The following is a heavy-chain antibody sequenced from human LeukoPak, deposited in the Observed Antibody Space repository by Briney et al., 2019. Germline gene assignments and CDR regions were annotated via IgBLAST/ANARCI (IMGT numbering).Heavy chain of an antibody. Sequence: PGGSLRLSCAASGFTFSSHSMNWVRQAPGKGLEWVSSITSSSSYIYYADSVKGRFTISRDNAKNSLYLQMNSLRAEDTAVYYCARDSTIFGGMFDYWGQGTLVTVSS. D-gene: IGHD3-3*01. CDR3: ARDSTIFGGMFDY. V-gene: IGHV3-21*01. CDR1: GFTFSSHS. CDR2: ITSSSSYI. J-gene: IGHJ4*02.